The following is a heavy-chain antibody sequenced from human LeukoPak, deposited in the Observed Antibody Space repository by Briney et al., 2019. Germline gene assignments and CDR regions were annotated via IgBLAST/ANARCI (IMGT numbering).Heavy chain of an antibody. Sequence: SETLSLTCAVYGGSFSGHYWSWIRQPPGAGLEWIGEINHSGSTNYNPSLKSRVTISVDTSNNQFSLKLSSVTAADTAEYYCARIAARRRDAFDIWGQGTMVTVSS. CDR2: INHSGST. CDR3: ARIAARRRDAFDI. V-gene: IGHV4-34*01. J-gene: IGHJ3*02. D-gene: IGHD6-6*01. CDR1: GGSFSGHY.